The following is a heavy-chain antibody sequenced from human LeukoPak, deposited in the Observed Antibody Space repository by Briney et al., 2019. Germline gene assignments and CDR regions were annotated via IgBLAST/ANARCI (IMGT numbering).Heavy chain of an antibody. CDR1: GGSISSSSYY. CDR3: ARGPFGVVTPYYYYYMDV. V-gene: IGHV4-39*01. CDR2: IYYSGST. Sequence: PSETLSLTCTVSGGSISSSSYYWGWIRQPPGKGLEWIGSIYYSGSTYYNPSLKSRVTISVDTSKNQFSLKLSSVTAADTAVYYCARGPFGVVTPYYYYYMDVWGKGTTVTVSS. D-gene: IGHD3-3*01. J-gene: IGHJ6*03.